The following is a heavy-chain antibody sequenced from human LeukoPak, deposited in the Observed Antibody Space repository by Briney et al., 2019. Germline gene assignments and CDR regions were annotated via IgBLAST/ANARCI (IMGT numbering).Heavy chain of an antibody. D-gene: IGHD6-13*01. CDR1: GGSFSSGSYY. J-gene: IGHJ6*02. Sequence: SETLSLTCTVSGGSFSSGSYYWSWIRQPPGKGLEWIGYIYYSGSTNYNPSLKSRVTISVDTSKNQFSLKLSSVTAADTAVYYCAEIAAHYYYGMDVWGQGTTVTVSS. CDR3: AEIAAHYYYGMDV. CDR2: IYYSGST. V-gene: IGHV4-61*01.